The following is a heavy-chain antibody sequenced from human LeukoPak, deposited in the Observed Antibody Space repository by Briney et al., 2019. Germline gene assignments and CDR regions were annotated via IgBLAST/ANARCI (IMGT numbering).Heavy chain of an antibody. D-gene: IGHD1-26*01. CDR3: VRTLIVSPQIYYYYMDV. CDR1: GGSFSGYY. CDR2: INHSGST. Sequence: SETLSLTCAVYGGSFSGYYWSWIRQPPGKGLEWIGEINHSGSTNYNPSLKSRVTISVDTSKSQFSLQLNSVTPEDTAVYYCVRTLIVSPQIYYYYMDVWSKGTTVTVSS. J-gene: IGHJ6*03. V-gene: IGHV4-34*01.